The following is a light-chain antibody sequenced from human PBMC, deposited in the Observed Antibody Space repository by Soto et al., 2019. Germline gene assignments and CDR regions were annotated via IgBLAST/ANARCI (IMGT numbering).Light chain of an antibody. CDR1: QSISTY. V-gene: IGKV1-16*01. CDR2: AAS. Sequence: DIPMSLSPCSLSASVRDRVTITCRACQSISTYIDWFQQKPGKAPKLLIYAASTLQSGVPSRFSGSGSGTDFTLTISRLEPEDFAAYYCQQYDSYPRPFGQGTKVDI. J-gene: IGKJ1*01. CDR3: QQYDSYPRP.